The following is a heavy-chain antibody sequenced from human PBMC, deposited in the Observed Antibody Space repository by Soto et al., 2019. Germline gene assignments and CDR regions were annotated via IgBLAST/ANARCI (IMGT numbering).Heavy chain of an antibody. CDR3: TKSSGGSSSVGMDY. J-gene: IGHJ4*02. Sequence: LRLSCAVSGFIFKNYALNWVRQAPGKGLEWVASITRDGYNKYYADSVKGRFTISRDNSKNTLSLQMTALRVEDSSIYYCTKSSGGSSSVGMDYWGQGTLVTVSS. CDR2: ITRDGYNK. V-gene: IGHV3-30*04. CDR1: GFIFKNYA. D-gene: IGHD6-6*01.